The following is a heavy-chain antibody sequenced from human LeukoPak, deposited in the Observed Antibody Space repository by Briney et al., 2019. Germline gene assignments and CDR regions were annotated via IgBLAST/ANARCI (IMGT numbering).Heavy chain of an antibody. CDR3: ARGYRLQKSDI. Sequence: ASVKVSCKASGYTFTSYDINWVRQATGQGLEWMGWMNPNSGNTGYAQKFQGRVTITRNTSISTAYMELSSLRAEDTALYYCARGYRLQKSDIWGQGTMVTVSS. D-gene: IGHD4-11*01. J-gene: IGHJ3*02. V-gene: IGHV1-8*03. CDR2: MNPNSGNT. CDR1: GYTFTSYD.